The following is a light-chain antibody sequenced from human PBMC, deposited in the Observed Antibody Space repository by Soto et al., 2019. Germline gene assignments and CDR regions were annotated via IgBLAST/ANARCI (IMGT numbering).Light chain of an antibody. J-gene: IGKJ5*01. CDR3: QQRRSWSVA. Sequence: DIKMTQSPATLSGYVGDRVTITCRASQTINTCLAWYQQKPGQAPRLLIYDASKRETGVPARFSGSGSGTNFTLTISSLEPDDFAIYYCQQRRSWSVAFGQGTRLEIK. V-gene: IGKV1-5*03. CDR1: QTINTC. CDR2: DAS.